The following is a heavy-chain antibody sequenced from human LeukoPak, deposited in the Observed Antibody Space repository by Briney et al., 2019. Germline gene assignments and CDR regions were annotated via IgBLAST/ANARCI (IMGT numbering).Heavy chain of an antibody. CDR1: GFTFSNAW. Sequence: GGSLRLSCAASGFTFSNAWMSWVRQAPGKGLEWVGCIKSKTDGGTTDYAAPVKGRFTISRDDSKNTLYLQMNSLKTEDTAVYYCTTDTYYYGSGSYYKGFDYWGQGTLVTVSS. J-gene: IGHJ4*02. CDR3: TTDTYYYGSGSYYKGFDY. V-gene: IGHV3-15*01. CDR2: IKSKTDGGTT. D-gene: IGHD3-10*01.